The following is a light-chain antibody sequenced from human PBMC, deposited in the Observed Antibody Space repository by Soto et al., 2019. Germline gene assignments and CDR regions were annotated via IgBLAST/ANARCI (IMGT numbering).Light chain of an antibody. CDR2: DVS. V-gene: IGLV2-14*01. CDR3: SSYTSSRTHV. Sequence: QSALTQPASVSGSPGQSISISCTGTSSDVGGYNYVSWYQQHPGKAPKLMIYDVSNRPPGVSNRFSGSKSGNTASLTISGLQAEDEADYYCSSYTSSRTHVFGTGTKLTVL. CDR1: SSDVGGYNY. J-gene: IGLJ1*01.